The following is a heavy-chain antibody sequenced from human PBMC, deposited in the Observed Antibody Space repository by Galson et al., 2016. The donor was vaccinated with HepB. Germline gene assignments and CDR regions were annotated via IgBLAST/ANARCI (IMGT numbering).Heavy chain of an antibody. J-gene: IGHJ4*02. D-gene: IGHD3-9*01. V-gene: IGHV3-30*03. CDR1: GFPFRSYG. CDR2: MSFDGKKE. Sequence: SLRLSCAASGFPFRSYGMHWVRQFPGKGLEWLAVMSFDGKKEDYADSVKGRFTISRDNSKNTLFLQMNSLRPDDTAVYYCARDLLFERSFDWFGLDNWGQGTLVTVSS. CDR3: ARDLLFERSFDWFGLDN.